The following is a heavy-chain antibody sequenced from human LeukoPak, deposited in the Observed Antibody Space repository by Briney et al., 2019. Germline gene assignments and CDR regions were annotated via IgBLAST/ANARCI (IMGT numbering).Heavy chain of an antibody. CDR2: INYSGST. Sequence: PSETVSLTCTVSGGSISSSSYYWGWIRQPPGKGLEWIGSINYSGSTYYNPSLKSRVTTSLNTSKNHFSLKLSSVTAADTAVYYCARISRAFDIWGQGTMVTVSS. J-gene: IGHJ3*02. V-gene: IGHV4-39*02. CDR3: ARISRAFDI. CDR1: GGSISSSSYY. D-gene: IGHD2-2*01.